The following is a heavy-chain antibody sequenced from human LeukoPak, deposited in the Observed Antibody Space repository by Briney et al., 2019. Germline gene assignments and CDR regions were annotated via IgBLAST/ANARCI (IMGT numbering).Heavy chain of an antibody. J-gene: IGHJ4*02. Sequence: PSETLSLTCAVSGGSISSYYWSWIRQPPGKGLEWIGHIYYSGSTNYNPSLKSRATISVDTSKNQFSLKLSSVTAADTAVYYCARGGGYCSSTSCFSFDYWGQGTLVTVSS. V-gene: IGHV4-59*01. CDR2: IYYSGST. CDR3: ARGGGYCSSTSCFSFDY. CDR1: GGSISSYY. D-gene: IGHD2-2*01.